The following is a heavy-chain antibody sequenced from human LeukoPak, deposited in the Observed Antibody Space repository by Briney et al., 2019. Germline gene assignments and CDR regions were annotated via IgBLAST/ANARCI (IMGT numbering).Heavy chain of an antibody. D-gene: IGHD2-15*01. Sequence: PGRSLRLSCAASGFTFDDYAMHWVRQAPGKGLEWVSGISWNSGSIGYADSVKGRFTISRDNAKNSLYLQMNSLRAEDTALYYCAKDIGCSGGSCYFDYWGQGTLVTVSS. CDR1: GFTFDDYA. CDR2: ISWNSGSI. V-gene: IGHV3-9*01. J-gene: IGHJ4*02. CDR3: AKDIGCSGGSCYFDY.